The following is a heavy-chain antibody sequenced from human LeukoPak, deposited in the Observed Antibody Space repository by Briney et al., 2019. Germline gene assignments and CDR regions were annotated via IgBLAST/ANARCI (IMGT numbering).Heavy chain of an antibody. D-gene: IGHD3-16*01. V-gene: IGHV4-59*12. Sequence: SETLSLTCTVSGGSISSYYWSWIRQPPGKGLEWIGYIYYSGSTNYNPSLKSRVTISVDTSKNQFSLKLSSVTAADTAVYYCARDSGLRLGYFDYWGQGTLVTVSS. CDR2: IYYSGST. J-gene: IGHJ4*02. CDR3: ARDSGLRLGYFDY. CDR1: GGSISSYY.